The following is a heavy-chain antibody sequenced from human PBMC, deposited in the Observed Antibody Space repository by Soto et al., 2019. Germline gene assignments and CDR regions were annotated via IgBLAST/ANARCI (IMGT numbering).Heavy chain of an antibody. CDR2: VFYTGRA. CDR1: GGSVSSGSYY. CDR3: ARDGDGRMTTTPYYYNGMDV. D-gene: IGHD4-4*01. J-gene: IGHJ6*02. V-gene: IGHV4-61*01. Sequence: SETLSLTCTVSGGSVSSGSYYWSWIRQPPGKGLEWIGYVFYTGRANYNASLKSRVSISVDTSNYQFSLKLSSVTAADTAVYYCARDGDGRMTTTPYYYNGMDVWGLGTTVTVSS.